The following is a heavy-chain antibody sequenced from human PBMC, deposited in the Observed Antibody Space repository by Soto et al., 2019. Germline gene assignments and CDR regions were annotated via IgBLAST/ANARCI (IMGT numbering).Heavy chain of an antibody. Sequence: GGSLRLSCAASGFTFSSFAMSWVRQAPGKGLEWVSTVSVSGGSTYYADSVKGRFTISRDNSNNTMYLQMDSLRADDTAVYYCAKAPNSVLRSAFDIWGQGTMVTVS. CDR3: AKAPNSVLRSAFDI. CDR2: VSVSGGST. CDR1: GFTFSSFA. V-gene: IGHV3-23*01. J-gene: IGHJ3*02.